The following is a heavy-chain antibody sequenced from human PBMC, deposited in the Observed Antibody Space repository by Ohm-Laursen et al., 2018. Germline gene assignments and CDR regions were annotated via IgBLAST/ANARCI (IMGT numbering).Heavy chain of an antibody. CDR3: ARARNPYDSSGYYNY. Sequence: LSCAASGFTFSSYAMSWVRQAPGKGLEWIGYIYYSGSTNYNPSLKSRVTISVDTSKNQFSLKLSSVTAADTAVYYCARARNPYDSSGYYNYWGQGTLVTVSS. J-gene: IGHJ4*02. CDR2: IYYSGST. V-gene: IGHV4-59*01. CDR1: GFTFSSYA. D-gene: IGHD3-22*01.